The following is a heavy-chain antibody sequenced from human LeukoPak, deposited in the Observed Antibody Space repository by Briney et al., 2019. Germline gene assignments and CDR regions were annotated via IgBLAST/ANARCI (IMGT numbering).Heavy chain of an antibody. J-gene: IGHJ2*01. CDR2: IYYSGNT. CDR3: ARHVAYCSGGTCYSTWYFDL. CDR1: GFTFSNYA. D-gene: IGHD2-15*01. Sequence: GSLRLSCAASGFTFSNYAVGWMRQTPGKGLEWIGSIYYSGNTYYNPSLKSRVTMSVDTSKNQFSLKLSSVTAADTAVYYCARHVAYCSGGTCYSTWYFDLWGRGTLVTVSS. V-gene: IGHV4-39*01.